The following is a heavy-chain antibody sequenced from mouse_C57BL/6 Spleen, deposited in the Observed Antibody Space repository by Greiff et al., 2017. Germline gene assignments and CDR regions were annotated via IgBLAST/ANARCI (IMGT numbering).Heavy chain of an antibody. CDR2: IDPETGGT. D-gene: IGHD3-2*02. V-gene: IGHV1-15*01. CDR1: GYTFTDYE. CDR3: TRWGASGHFDY. Sequence: QVQLKQSGAELVRPGASVTLSCKASGYTFTDYEMHWVKQTPVHGLEWIGAIDPETGGTAYNQKFKGKAILTADKSSSTAYMELRSLTSEDSAVYYCTRWGASGHFDYWGQGTTLTVSS. J-gene: IGHJ2*01.